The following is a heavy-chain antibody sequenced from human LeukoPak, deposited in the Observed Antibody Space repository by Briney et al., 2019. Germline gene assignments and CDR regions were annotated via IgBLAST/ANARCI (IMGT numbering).Heavy chain of an antibody. V-gene: IGHV4-61*02. CDR2: IYTTGIT. Sequence: SQTLSLTCAVSGDSISSGTDYWSWIRQPAGQGLEWIGRIYTTGITNYNLSLKSRVTISVDTSKNQFSLNLTSVTAADTAVYYCAREFLASRRNWVDPWGQGILVTVSS. CDR1: GDSISSGTDY. D-gene: IGHD6-6*01. J-gene: IGHJ5*02. CDR3: AREFLASRRNWVDP.